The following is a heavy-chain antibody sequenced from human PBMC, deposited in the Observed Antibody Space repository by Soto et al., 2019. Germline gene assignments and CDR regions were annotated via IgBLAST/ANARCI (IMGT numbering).Heavy chain of an antibody. CDR2: ISAYNGNT. D-gene: IGHD3-16*01. Sequence: QVQLVQSGAEVKKPGASVKVSCKASGYTFTNFGISWVRQAPGQGLEWMGWISAYNGNTNYAQNFQGRVTMTTDTSKSKGYMELRRLGSDDTAVDCGARGGTPIDYWGQGTLVTVSS. CDR1: GYTFTNFG. V-gene: IGHV1-18*01. J-gene: IGHJ4*02. CDR3: ARGGTPIDY.